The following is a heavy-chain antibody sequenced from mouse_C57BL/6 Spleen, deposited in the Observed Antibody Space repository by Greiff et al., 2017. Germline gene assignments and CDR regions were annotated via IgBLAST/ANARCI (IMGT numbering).Heavy chain of an antibody. CDR2: IDPEDGDT. CDR3: TTTVVATGDD. D-gene: IGHD1-1*01. Sequence: EVQLQESGAELVRPGASVKLSCTASGFNIKDYYMHWVKQRPEQGLEWIGRIDPEDGDTEYAPKFQGKATMTADTSSNRAYLQLSGLASEDTDVYYCTTTVVATGDDWGQGTTLTVSS. V-gene: IGHV14-1*01. CDR1: GFNIKDYY. J-gene: IGHJ2*01.